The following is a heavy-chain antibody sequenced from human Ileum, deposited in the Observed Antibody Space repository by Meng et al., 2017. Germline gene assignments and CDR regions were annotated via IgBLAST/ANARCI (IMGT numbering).Heavy chain of an antibody. Sequence: ASVKVSCKASGYTFTNYAMHWVRQAPGQGLEWMGWINGGNGNTKYSQKFQGRVTISRDTSANTAYMELSSLRSEDTAVYYCARGAGDCPFDYWGQGTLGTVSS. J-gene: IGHJ4*02. V-gene: IGHV1-3*01. CDR3: ARGAGDCPFDY. CDR1: GYTFTNYA. CDR2: INGGNGNT. D-gene: IGHD2-21*02.